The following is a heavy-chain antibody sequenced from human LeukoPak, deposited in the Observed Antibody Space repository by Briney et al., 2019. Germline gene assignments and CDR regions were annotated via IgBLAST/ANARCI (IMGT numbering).Heavy chain of an antibody. CDR2: INPSGGST. CDR3: TRNADSGLDY. Sequence: ASVKVSCKXSGYTFTSYYMHWVRQAPGQGLEWMGFINPSGGSTSYAQKFQGRVTMTRDTSTSTVYMELTSLRSEDTAMYYCTRNADSGLDYWGQGTLVTVSS. J-gene: IGHJ4*02. D-gene: IGHD3-10*01. V-gene: IGHV1-46*03. CDR1: GYTFTSYY.